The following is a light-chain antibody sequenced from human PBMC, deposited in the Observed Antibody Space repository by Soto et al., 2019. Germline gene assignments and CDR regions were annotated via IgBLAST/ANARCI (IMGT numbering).Light chain of an antibody. Sequence: EIVLTQSPGTLSLSPGERATLSCRASQSVSSNYLAWYQQKPGQAPRLLIYGASSRATGIPDRFSGSGSGTDFTLTISRLEPEDFAMYYCQQYGISLYTFGQGTKLEIK. V-gene: IGKV3-20*01. J-gene: IGKJ2*01. CDR2: GAS. CDR1: QSVSSNY. CDR3: QQYGISLYT.